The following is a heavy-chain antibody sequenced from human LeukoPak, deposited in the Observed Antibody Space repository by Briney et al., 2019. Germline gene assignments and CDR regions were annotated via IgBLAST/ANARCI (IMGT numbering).Heavy chain of an antibody. J-gene: IGHJ4*02. V-gene: IGHV4-34*01. CDR2: GSDIGGT. D-gene: IGHD1-26*01. CDR3: ASNKGGGELLSEIDY. CDR1: GGSLNGHY. Sequence: SETLSLTCAVYGGSLNGHYWSWIRQSPGKGLEWIGEGSDIGGTKFNPSLKSRVTISVDTSKNQFSLKLSSVTAADTAVYYCASNKGGGELLSEIDYWGQGTLVTVSS.